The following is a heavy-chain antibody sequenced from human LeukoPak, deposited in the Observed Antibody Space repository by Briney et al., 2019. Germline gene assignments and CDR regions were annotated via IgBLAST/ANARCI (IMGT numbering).Heavy chain of an antibody. V-gene: IGHV4-31*03. J-gene: IGHJ3*02. Sequence: PQTLSLTCTVSGGSISSGGYYWSWIRQHPGKGLEWIGYIYYSGSTYYNPSLKSRVTISVDTSKNQFSLKLSSVTAADTAVYYCAREETYYYGSGSYYKALDAFDIWGQGTMVTVSS. D-gene: IGHD3-10*01. CDR3: AREETYYYGSGSYYKALDAFDI. CDR2: IYYSGST. CDR1: GGSISSGGYY.